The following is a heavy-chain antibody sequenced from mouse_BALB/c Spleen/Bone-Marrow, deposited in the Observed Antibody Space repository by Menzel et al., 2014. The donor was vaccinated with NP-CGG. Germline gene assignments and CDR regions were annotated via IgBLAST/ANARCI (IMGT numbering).Heavy chain of an antibody. V-gene: IGHV1S137*01. CDR1: GYTFTDYA. D-gene: IGHD2-1*01. J-gene: IGHJ2*01. Sequence: VKLQESGAELVRPGVSVKISCKGSGYTFTDYAMHWVKQSHAKSLEWIGVISTYYGDASYNQKFKGKATMTVDKSSSTAYMELARLTSEDSAIYYCAREGNGNLDYWGQSTTLTVSS. CDR2: ISTYYGDA. CDR3: AREGNGNLDY.